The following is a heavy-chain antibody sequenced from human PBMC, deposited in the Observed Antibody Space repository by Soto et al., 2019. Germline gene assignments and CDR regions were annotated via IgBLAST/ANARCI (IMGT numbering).Heavy chain of an antibody. CDR1: GGSISSGGYY. V-gene: IGHV4-31*03. Sequence: QVQLQESGPGLVKPSQTLSLTCTVSGGSISSGGYYWSWIRQHPGKGLEWIGYIYYSGSTYYNSSLKSRVTISVDTSKNQFSLKLSSVTAADTAVYYCTRVWDSSGPNFDYWGQGTLVTVSS. CDR3: TRVWDSSGPNFDY. CDR2: IYYSGST. J-gene: IGHJ4*02. D-gene: IGHD3-22*01.